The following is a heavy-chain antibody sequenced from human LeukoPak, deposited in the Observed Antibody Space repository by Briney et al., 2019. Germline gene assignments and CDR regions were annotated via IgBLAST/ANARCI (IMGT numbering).Heavy chain of an antibody. V-gene: IGHV1-2*02. Sequence: GASVKVSSEAPLVRFTRENMHSGRDAPGQELEWMGWINPNSGGTKYAQKFQGRVTVTRNTSISTASMELRRLRSDDTAVYYCASGARTHRCDYWGQGTLVSVSS. CDR3: ASGARTHRCDY. J-gene: IGHJ4*02. CDR2: INPNSGGT. D-gene: IGHD1-14*01. CDR1: LVRFTREN.